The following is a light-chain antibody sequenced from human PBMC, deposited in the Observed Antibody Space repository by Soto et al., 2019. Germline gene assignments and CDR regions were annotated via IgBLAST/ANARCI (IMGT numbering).Light chain of an antibody. V-gene: IGLV3-21*02. CDR1: NIGSKN. CDR3: QVWDSYIDRTWV. CDR2: DDT. J-gene: IGLJ3*02. Sequence: SYELTQAPSVSVAPGQTARIPCSGANIGSKNVHWYQQRPGQAPVLVVYDDTDRPSGIPERFSGSNSGNTATLTISRVEVGDEADYYCQVWDSYIDRTWVFGGGTKLTVL.